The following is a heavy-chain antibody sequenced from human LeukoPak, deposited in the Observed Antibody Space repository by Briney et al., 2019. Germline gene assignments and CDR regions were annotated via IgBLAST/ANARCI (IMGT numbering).Heavy chain of an antibody. CDR3: ARLGVQGRGVTYNWFDP. V-gene: IGHV5-51*01. Sequence: GESLMISCKGSGYSFTSYWIGWVRQMPGKGLEWMGIIYPGDSDTRYSPSFQGQVTISADKSISTAYLQWSSLKASDTAMYYCARLGVQGRGVTYNWFDPWGQGTLVTVSS. CDR2: IYPGDSDT. D-gene: IGHD3-3*01. J-gene: IGHJ5*02. CDR1: GYSFTSYW.